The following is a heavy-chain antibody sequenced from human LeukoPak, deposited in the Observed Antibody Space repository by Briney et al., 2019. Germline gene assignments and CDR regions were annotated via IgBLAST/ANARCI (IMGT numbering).Heavy chain of an antibody. CDR1: GGPFSGYY. J-gene: IGHJ6*03. CDR2: INHSGST. V-gene: IGHV4-34*01. Sequence: SETLSLACAVYGGPFSGYYWSWIRQPPGKGLEWIGEINHSGSTNYNPSLKSRVTISVDTSKNQFSLKLSSVTAADTAVYYCARGLEQQLPYYYYYMDVWGKGTTVTVSS. CDR3: ARGLEQQLPYYYYYMDV. D-gene: IGHD6-13*01.